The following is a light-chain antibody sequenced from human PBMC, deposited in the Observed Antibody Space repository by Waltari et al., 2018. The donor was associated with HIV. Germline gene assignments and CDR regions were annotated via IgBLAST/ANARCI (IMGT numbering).Light chain of an antibody. Sequence: QSVLTQPPSASGTPGQRVTISCSGSNSNLGSNTVNWYQQLPGTAPKVLIYRNIPRPAGVPIRFAASKSGTSASLAISGLQSEDEAEYYCATWDDSLNGYVVGAGTKVTVL. J-gene: IGLJ1*01. V-gene: IGLV1-44*01. CDR2: RNI. CDR3: ATWDDSLNGYV. CDR1: NSNLGSNT.